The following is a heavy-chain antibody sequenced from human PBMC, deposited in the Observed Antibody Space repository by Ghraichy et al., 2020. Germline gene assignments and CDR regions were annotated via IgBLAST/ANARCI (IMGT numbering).Heavy chain of an antibody. Sequence: SETLPLTCTVSGGSISSGGYYWSWIRQHPGKGLEWIGYIYYSGSTYYNPSLMSRVTISVDTSKNQFSLKLSSVTAADTAVYYCARVKTYRVSPITMIVVVADYWGQGTLVTVSS. D-gene: IGHD3-22*01. CDR2: IYYSGST. V-gene: IGHV4-31*03. CDR3: ARVKTYRVSPITMIVVVADY. J-gene: IGHJ4*02. CDR1: GGSISSGGYY.